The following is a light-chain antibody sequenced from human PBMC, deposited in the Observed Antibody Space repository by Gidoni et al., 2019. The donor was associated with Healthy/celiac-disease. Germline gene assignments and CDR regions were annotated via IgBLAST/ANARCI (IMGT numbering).Light chain of an antibody. V-gene: IGKV1-5*01. CDR2: DAS. CDR3: QQYNSYSGT. CDR1: QSISSW. Sequence: DIQMTQSPSTLSASVGDRVTITCRASQSISSWLAWYQQKPGKAPKLLIYDASSLESGVPSRFSGSGSGTEVTLTISSLQPDDFATYYCQQYNSYSGTFXQXTKVEIK. J-gene: IGKJ1*01.